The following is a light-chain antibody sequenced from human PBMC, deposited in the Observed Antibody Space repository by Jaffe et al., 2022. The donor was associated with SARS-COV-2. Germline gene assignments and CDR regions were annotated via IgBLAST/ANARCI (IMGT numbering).Light chain of an antibody. CDR2: DAS. V-gene: IGKV1-33*01. CDR1: QDILTY. CDR3: QHYDNPWA. Sequence: DIRMTQSPSSLSASVGDSVTITCQASQDILTYVNWYQQKRGEAPNLLIYDASNLESGVPSRFSGNMSGTDFTFTINKVQPEDFATYFCQHYDNPWAFGQGTKV. J-gene: IGKJ1*01.